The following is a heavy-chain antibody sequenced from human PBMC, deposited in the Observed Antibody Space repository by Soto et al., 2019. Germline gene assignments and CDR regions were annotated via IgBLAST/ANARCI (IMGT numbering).Heavy chain of an antibody. Sequence: QVQLVESGGGVVQPGRSLRLSCAASGFTFSNYAMHWVRQAPGKGLEWVAVISDDGSIKYFADSVKGRFTISRDNSKNTLYLQMNSLRAEDTAVYYCARGEVVVGPFEHWGQGTLVTVSS. CDR1: GFTFSNYA. J-gene: IGHJ4*02. D-gene: IGHD2-15*01. CDR3: ARGEVVVGPFEH. V-gene: IGHV3-30-3*01. CDR2: ISDDGSIK.